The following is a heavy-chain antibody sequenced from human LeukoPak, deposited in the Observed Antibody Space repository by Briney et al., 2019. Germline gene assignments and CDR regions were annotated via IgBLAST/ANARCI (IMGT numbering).Heavy chain of an antibody. CDR3: ARGLKRWLQLSYFDY. CDR1: GGSISSGGYY. CDR2: IYYSGST. Sequence: PSETLSLTCTVSGGSISSGGYYWSWIRQHPGKGLEWIGYIYYSGSTYYNPSLKSRVTISVDTSKNQFSLKLSSVTAADTAVYYCARGLKRWLQLSYFDYWGQGTLVTVSS. V-gene: IGHV4-31*03. D-gene: IGHD5-24*01. J-gene: IGHJ4*02.